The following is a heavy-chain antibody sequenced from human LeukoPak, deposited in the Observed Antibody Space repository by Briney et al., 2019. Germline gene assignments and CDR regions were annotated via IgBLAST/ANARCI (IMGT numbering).Heavy chain of an antibody. CDR2: IYYSGST. CDR3: AREKWGHFDY. CDR1: GGSISSYY. D-gene: IGHD7-27*01. V-gene: IGHV4-59*01. Sequence: KPSETLSLTCTVSGGSISSYYWSWIRQPPGKGLEWIGYIYYSGSTNYNPSLKSRVTISVDTSKNQFSLKLSSVTAADTAVYYCAREKWGHFDYWGQGTLVTVSS. J-gene: IGHJ4*02.